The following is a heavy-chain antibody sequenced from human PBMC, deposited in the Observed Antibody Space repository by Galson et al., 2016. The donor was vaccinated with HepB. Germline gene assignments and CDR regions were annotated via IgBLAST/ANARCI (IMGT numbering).Heavy chain of an antibody. Sequence: SLRLSCAASGFTVSSNYLSWVRQAPGKGLEWVSVIYGGGSTYYADSVRGRFTISRDNAKNSLFLQMNTLRVEDTAVYYCTREFDLWGRGTQVTVSS. CDR1: GFTVSSNY. CDR2: IYGGGST. CDR3: TREFDL. V-gene: IGHV3-53*01. J-gene: IGHJ2*01.